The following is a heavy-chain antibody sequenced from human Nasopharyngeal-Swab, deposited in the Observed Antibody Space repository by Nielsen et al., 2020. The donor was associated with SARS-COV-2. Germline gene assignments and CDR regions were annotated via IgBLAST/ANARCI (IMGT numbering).Heavy chain of an antibody. D-gene: IGHD1-26*01. CDR2: IIPIFGTA. J-gene: IGHJ6*03. V-gene: IGHV1-69*13. CDR3: ARDTVGATGTYYYYMDI. CDR1: GGTFSSYA. Sequence: SVNVSCKASGGTFSSYAISWVRQAPGQGLEWMGGIIPIFGTANYAQKFQGRVTITADESTSTAYMELSSLRSEDTAVYYCARDTVGATGTYYYYMDIWGKGTTVTVSS.